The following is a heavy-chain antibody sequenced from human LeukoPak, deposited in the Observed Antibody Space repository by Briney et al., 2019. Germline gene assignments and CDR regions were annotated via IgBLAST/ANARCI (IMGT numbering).Heavy chain of an antibody. Sequence: GGSLRLSCAASGFTFSSYSMNWVRQAPGKGLEWVSSISSSSSYIYYADSVKGRFTISRDNSKNTLYLQMNSLRAEDTAVYYCAKDTEGYYDSSGYADYWGQGTLVTVSS. V-gene: IGHV3-21*01. J-gene: IGHJ4*02. CDR2: ISSSSSYI. D-gene: IGHD3-22*01. CDR3: AKDTEGYYDSSGYADY. CDR1: GFTFSSYS.